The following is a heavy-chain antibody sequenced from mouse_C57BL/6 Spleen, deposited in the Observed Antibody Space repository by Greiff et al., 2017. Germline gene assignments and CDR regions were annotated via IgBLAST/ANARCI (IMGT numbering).Heavy chain of an antibody. V-gene: IGHV1-69*01. D-gene: IGHD1-1*01. CDR2: IDPSDSYP. CDR3: ARTYYGSSNYAMDY. J-gene: IGHJ4*01. Sequence: QVQLQQPGAELVMPGASVKLSCKASGYTFTSYWMHWVTQRPGQGLEWIGEIDPSDSYPNYNQKFKGKSTLTVDKSSSTAYMQLSSLTSEDSAVYYCARTYYGSSNYAMDYWGQGTSVTVSS. CDR1: GYTFTSYW.